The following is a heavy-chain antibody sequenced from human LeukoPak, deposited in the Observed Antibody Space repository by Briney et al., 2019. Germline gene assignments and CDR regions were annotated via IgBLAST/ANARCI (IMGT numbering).Heavy chain of an antibody. J-gene: IGHJ5*02. V-gene: IGHV3-30*02. Sequence: PGGSLRLSCAASGFTFSSYGMRWVRQAPGKGLEWVAFIRYDGTEKYYADSVKGRFTISRDNSKNTLHLQMSSLRPEDTAVYYCARVVIAARPHWFDPWGQGTLVTVSS. CDR1: GFTFSSYG. D-gene: IGHD6-6*01. CDR2: IRYDGTEK. CDR3: ARVVIAARPHWFDP.